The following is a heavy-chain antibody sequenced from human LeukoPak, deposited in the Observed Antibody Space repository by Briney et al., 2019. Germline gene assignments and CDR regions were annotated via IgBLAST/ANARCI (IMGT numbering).Heavy chain of an antibody. CDR1: GYTLTDYY. D-gene: IGHD6-6*01. J-gene: IGHJ4*02. V-gene: IGHV1-2*06. CDR2: INPNSGGT. Sequence: ASVNVSCKASGYTLTDYYMHWVRQAPGQGLEWMGRINPNSGGTNYAQKFQGRVTMTRDTSISTVYMELSRLRSDDTAVYYCARTAARRFDYWGQGTLVTVSS. CDR3: ARTAARRFDY.